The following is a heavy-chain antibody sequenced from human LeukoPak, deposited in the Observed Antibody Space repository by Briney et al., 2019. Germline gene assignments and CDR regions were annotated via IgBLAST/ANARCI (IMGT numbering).Heavy chain of an antibody. D-gene: IGHD3-3*01. CDR2: IKTKTDGGTT. CDR3: TTGGLERFFFDY. V-gene: IGHV3-15*07. J-gene: IGHJ4*02. CDR1: GFTFDDYA. Sequence: GGSLRLSCAASGFTFDDYAMHWVRQAPGKGLEWVGRIKTKTDGGTTDYAAPVKGRFTISRDDSKNTLYLQMNSLKTEDTAVYYCTTGGLERFFFDYWGQGTLVTVSS.